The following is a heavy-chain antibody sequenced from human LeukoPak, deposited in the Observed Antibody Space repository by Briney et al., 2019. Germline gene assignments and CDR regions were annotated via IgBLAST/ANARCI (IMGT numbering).Heavy chain of an antibody. CDR2: IYHSGST. D-gene: IGHD1-26*01. V-gene: IGHV4-4*02. J-gene: IGHJ3*02. CDR3: AREDSASYDSAFNI. CDR1: GGSISSNNR. Sequence: SETLSLTCVVSGGSISSNNRWSWIRQPPEKGLEWIGEIYHSGSTNYSPSLKRRVTISVDKSKNQFSLKLSSVTAADTAVYYCAREDSASYDSAFNIWGQGTLVSVSS.